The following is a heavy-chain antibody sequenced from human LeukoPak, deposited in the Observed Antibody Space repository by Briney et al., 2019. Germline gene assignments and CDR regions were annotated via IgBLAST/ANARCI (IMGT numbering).Heavy chain of an antibody. CDR3: ARENVDTAMGFYYYYGMDV. CDR2: IYSGGST. Sequence: GGSLRLSCAASGFTVSSNYMSWVRQAPGKGLEWVSVIYSGGSTYYADSVKGRFTISRDNSKNTLYLQMNSLRAEDTAVYYCARENVDTAMGFYYYYGMDVWGQGTTVTVSS. D-gene: IGHD5-18*01. J-gene: IGHJ6*02. V-gene: IGHV3-53*01. CDR1: GFTVSSNY.